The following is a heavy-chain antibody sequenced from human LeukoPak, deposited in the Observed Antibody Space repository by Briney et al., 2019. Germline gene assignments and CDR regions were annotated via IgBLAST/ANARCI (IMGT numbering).Heavy chain of an antibody. J-gene: IGHJ4*02. Sequence: GGSLRLSCAASGFTFSSDAMNWVRLAPGKGLEWVSAISGSGGSTYYADSVKGRFTISRDNSKNTLYLQMNSLRAEDTAVYYCANVDTAMVHYFDYWGQGTLVTVSS. D-gene: IGHD5-18*01. CDR2: ISGSGGST. V-gene: IGHV3-23*01. CDR1: GFTFSSDA. CDR3: ANVDTAMVHYFDY.